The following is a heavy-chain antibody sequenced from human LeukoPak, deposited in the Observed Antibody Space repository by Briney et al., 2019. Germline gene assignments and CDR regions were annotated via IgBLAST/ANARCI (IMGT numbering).Heavy chain of an antibody. D-gene: IGHD5-18*01. CDR2: IYSGGST. J-gene: IGHJ4*02. V-gene: IGHV3-66*01. CDR3: ARSPWIQLWLDY. Sequence: PGGSRRLSCAASGFTFSSYAMSWVRQAPGKGLEWVSVIYSGGSTYYADSVKGRFTISRDNSKNTLYLQMNSLRAEDTAVYYCARSPWIQLWLDYWGQGTLVTVSS. CDR1: GFTFSSYA.